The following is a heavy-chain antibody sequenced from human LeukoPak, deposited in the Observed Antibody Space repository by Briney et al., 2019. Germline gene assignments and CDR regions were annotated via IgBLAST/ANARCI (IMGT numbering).Heavy chain of an antibody. D-gene: IGHD3-9*01. CDR2: IYWNDDK. CDR3: AHRREGDYAILTGPFDY. V-gene: IGHV2-5*01. Sequence: SGPTLVKPTQTLTLTCTFSGFSLSTSGVGVGWIRQPPGKALEWLALIYWNDDKRYSPSLKSRLTITKDTSKNQVVLTMTNMDPVDTATYYCAHRREGDYAILTGPFDYWGQGTLVTVSS. CDR1: GFSLSTSGVG. J-gene: IGHJ4*02.